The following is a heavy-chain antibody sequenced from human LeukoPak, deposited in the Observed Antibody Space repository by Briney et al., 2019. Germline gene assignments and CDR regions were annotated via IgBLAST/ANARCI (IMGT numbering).Heavy chain of an antibody. Sequence: ASVEVSCKASGYTFTGYYVHWVRQAPGQGLEWMGWINPNSGGTNYAQKFQGRVTMTRDTSISTAYMELSRLRSDDTAVYYCAREKSPAAGTWFDPWGQGTLVTVSS. CDR2: INPNSGGT. CDR1: GYTFTGYY. CDR3: AREKSPAAGTWFDP. D-gene: IGHD6-13*01. J-gene: IGHJ5*02. V-gene: IGHV1-2*02.